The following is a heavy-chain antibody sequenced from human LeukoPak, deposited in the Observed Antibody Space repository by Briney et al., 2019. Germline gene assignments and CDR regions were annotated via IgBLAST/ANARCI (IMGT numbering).Heavy chain of an antibody. CDR1: GGGISSYD. Sequence: SETLSLTSTVSGGGISSYDWSCIRQPAGKGLEWIGRIYTSGSSDYNPSLKSRVTMSVDTSKNHFSLKLSSVTAADTAEYSCARDTYYSASSGYSGDYWGQGTLVTVSS. CDR3: ARDTYYSASSGYSGDY. J-gene: IGHJ4*02. V-gene: IGHV4-4*07. CDR2: IYTSGSS. D-gene: IGHD3-22*01.